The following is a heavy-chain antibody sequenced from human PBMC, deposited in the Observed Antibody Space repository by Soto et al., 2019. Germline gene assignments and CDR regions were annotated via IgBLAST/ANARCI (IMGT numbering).Heavy chain of an antibody. D-gene: IGHD6-25*01. J-gene: IGHJ4*02. V-gene: IGHV3-23*01. CDR1: AFTFSSHA. Sequence: EVRLLESGGDLVQPGGSLRLSCAASAFTFSSHAMNWVRQAPGKGLEWVSSISGSGDDTYYKDSVRGRFTISRDNSRDTLYLQMNSLRAEDTAIYYCVKDLRGSGYLFDYWGLGTLVTVSS. CDR2: ISGSGDDT. CDR3: VKDLRGSGYLFDY.